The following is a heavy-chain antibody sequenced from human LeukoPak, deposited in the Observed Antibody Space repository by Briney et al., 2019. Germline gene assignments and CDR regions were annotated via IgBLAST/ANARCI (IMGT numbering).Heavy chain of an antibody. CDR1: GFTFSSYE. Sequence: PGGSLRLSCAASGFTFSSYEMNWVRQAPGKGLEWVAVISYDGSNKYYADSVKGRFTISRDNSKNTLYLQMNSLRAEDTAVYYCARRGHSGPDAFDIWGQGTMVTVSS. D-gene: IGHD3-10*01. CDR2: ISYDGSNK. CDR3: ARRGHSGPDAFDI. V-gene: IGHV3-30-3*01. J-gene: IGHJ3*02.